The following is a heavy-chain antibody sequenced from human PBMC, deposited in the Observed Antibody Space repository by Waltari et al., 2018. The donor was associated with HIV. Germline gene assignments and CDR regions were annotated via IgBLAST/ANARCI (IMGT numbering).Heavy chain of an antibody. Sequence: QLQLQESGPGLVKPSETLSLTCTVSGGSISSSSYYWGWIRQPPGKGLEWIGSIYYSEGIYDNPSLKIRVTISVDTSKNQFSLKLSSVTAADTAVYYCARRSYYDSSGYYFDYWGQGTLVTVSS. CDR1: GGSISSSSYY. J-gene: IGHJ4*02. D-gene: IGHD3-22*01. CDR3: ARRSYYDSSGYYFDY. CDR2: IYYSEGI. V-gene: IGHV4-39*01.